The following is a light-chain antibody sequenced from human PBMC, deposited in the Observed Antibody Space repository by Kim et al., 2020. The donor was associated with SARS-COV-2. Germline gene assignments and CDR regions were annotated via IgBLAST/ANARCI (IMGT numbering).Light chain of an antibody. CDR1: KVGDKY. CDR3: QAWDSSTAV. J-gene: IGLJ2*01. Sequence: SVSPGQTASITCSGEKVGDKYACWYQQKPGQSPVLVIYQDSKRPSGIPERFSGSNSGNTATLTISGTQAMDEADYYCQAWDSSTAVFGGGTQLTV. V-gene: IGLV3-1*01. CDR2: QDS.